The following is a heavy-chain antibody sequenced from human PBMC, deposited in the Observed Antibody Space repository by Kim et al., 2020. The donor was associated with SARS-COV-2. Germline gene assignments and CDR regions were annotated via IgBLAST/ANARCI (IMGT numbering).Heavy chain of an antibody. V-gene: IGHV3-33*01. CDR3: ARGARWLQFDYFDY. Sequence: GGSLRLSCAASGFTFSSYGMHWVRQAPGKGLEWVAVIWYDGSNKYYADSVKGRFTISRDNSKNTLYLQMNSLRAEDTAVYYCARGARWLQFDYFDYWGQGTLVTVSS. D-gene: IGHD5-12*01. J-gene: IGHJ4*02. CDR2: IWYDGSNK. CDR1: GFTFSSYG.